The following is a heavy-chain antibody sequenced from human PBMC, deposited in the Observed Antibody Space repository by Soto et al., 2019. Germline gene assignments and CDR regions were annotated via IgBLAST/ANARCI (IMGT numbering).Heavy chain of an antibody. CDR3: ARWAAEVLMVYAPTPLLLGGDYYGMDV. J-gene: IGHJ6*02. CDR1: GGSITGDY. V-gene: IGHV4-59*01. CDR2: IYYSGST. Sequence: SGTDCQTVSVAGGSITGDYWSWIRQPPGKGLEWIGYIYYSGSTNYNPSLKSRVTISVDTSKNQFSLKLSSVTAADTAVYYCARWAAEVLMVYAPTPLLLGGDYYGMDVWGQGTTVTVSS. D-gene: IGHD2-8*01.